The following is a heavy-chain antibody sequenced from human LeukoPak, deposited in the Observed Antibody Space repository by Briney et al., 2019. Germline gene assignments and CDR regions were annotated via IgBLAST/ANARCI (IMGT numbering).Heavy chain of an antibody. CDR1: GDSIRRYY. J-gene: IGHJ4*02. D-gene: IGHD1-26*01. CDR3: ASGTYTHYYFDY. V-gene: IGHV4-59*01. CDR2: IYYSGST. Sequence: SETLSLTCSVSGDSIRRYYWSSIRQPPGKGLEWIGDIYYSGSTNYNPSLKSRVTIAVDTSKTQFSLKLSSVTAADTAVYYCASGTYTHYYFDYWGQGTLVTVSS.